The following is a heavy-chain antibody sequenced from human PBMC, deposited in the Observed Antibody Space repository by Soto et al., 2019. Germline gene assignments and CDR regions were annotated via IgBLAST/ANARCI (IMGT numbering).Heavy chain of an antibody. CDR3: AGKRRGYRYGIFDY. V-gene: IGHV4-30-4*01. Sequence: SETLSLTCTVPDGSISRGNYYWSLIRQPPRKGLEWIGYIYYSGSTYYNPPLKSRVTISVEKYTTQFYLKMSSVTAADTAVYFCAGKRRGYRYGIFDYWGQGTLVTVSS. D-gene: IGHD5-18*01. J-gene: IGHJ4*02. CDR1: DGSISRGNYY. CDR2: IYYSGST.